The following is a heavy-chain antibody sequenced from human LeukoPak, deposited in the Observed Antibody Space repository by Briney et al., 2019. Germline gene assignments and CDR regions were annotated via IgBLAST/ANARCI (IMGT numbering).Heavy chain of an antibody. CDR2: ISYDGSNK. Sequence: PGRSLRLSCAASGFTFSGYAMHWVRQAPGMGLEWVAFISYDGSNKYYADSVKGRFTISRDNSKNTLYLQMNSLRAEDTAVYYCAKSYDSSGYYYNYFDYWGQGTLVTVSS. V-gene: IGHV3-30*18. D-gene: IGHD3-22*01. CDR1: GFTFSGYA. CDR3: AKSYDSSGYYYNYFDY. J-gene: IGHJ4*02.